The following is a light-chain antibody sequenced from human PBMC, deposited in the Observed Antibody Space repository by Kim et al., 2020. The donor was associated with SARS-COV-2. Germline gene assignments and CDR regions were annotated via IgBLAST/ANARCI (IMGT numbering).Light chain of an antibody. CDR1: QSVSPY. J-gene: IGKJ4*01. CDR2: DAS. Sequence: EIVLTQSPATLSLSPGERATLSCRASQSVSPYLAWYQQNLVQAPRLLIYDASKMSTGIPARFRGSGSGTDFTLTISSLEPDVFVVYYCQFRTKWLTSGRGTKVNIK. CDR3: QFRTKWLT. V-gene: IGKV3-11*01.